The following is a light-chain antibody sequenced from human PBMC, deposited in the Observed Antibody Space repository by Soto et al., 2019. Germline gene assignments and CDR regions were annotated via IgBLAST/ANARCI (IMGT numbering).Light chain of an antibody. V-gene: IGKV1-39*01. CDR2: GAS. CDR3: QQNYTTPWT. Sequence: DIQMTQSPSSLSASGGDRVTITCRAGQHIRTYLTWFQQKPGNAPKLLIYGASTLQDGVPSRFSGSGSGTDFSLTSNSLQPEEVATYSCQQNYTTPWTFRKGTRV. CDR1: QHIRTY. J-gene: IGKJ1*01.